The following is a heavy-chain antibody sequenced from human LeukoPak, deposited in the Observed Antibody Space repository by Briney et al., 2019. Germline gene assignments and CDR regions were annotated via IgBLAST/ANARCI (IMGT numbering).Heavy chain of an antibody. J-gene: IGHJ4*02. CDR3: ARVGSSSWYEFDY. CDR1: GGXISSYY. CDR2: IYTSGST. Sequence: SETLSLTCTVSGGXISSYYCSWIRQPPGKGLEWIGRIYTSGSTNYNPSLKSRVTMSVDTSKNQFSLKLSSVTAAHTAVYYCARVGSSSWYEFDYWGQGTLVTVSS. V-gene: IGHV4-4*07. D-gene: IGHD6-13*01.